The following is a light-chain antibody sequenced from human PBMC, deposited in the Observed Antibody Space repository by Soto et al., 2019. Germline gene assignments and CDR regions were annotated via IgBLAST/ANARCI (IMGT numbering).Light chain of an antibody. V-gene: IGLV2-14*03. J-gene: IGLJ2*01. Sequence: QSALTQPASVSGSPGQSITISCTGSSSDIGGYNYVSWYQQHPGKAPKLLIYDVSYRPSGISDRFSGSKSGNTASLTISGLQPEAEADYYCSSYGASSTLFGGGTKLTVL. CDR2: DVS. CDR1: SSDIGGYNY. CDR3: SSYGASSTL.